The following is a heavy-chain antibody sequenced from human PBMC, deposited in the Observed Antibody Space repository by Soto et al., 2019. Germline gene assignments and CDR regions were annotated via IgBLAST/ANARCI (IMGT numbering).Heavy chain of an antibody. CDR2: INAGNGNT. J-gene: IGHJ4*02. CDR1: GYTFTSYA. CDR3: ARDVAVAGLNY. D-gene: IGHD6-13*01. V-gene: IGHV1-3*01. Sequence: QVQLVQSGAEVKKPGASVKVSCKASGYTFTSYAMHWVRQAPGQSLEWMGWINAGNGNTKYSQKFQGRGTITRDTSASTAYMELSSLRSEDTAVYYCARDVAVAGLNYWGQGTLVTVSS.